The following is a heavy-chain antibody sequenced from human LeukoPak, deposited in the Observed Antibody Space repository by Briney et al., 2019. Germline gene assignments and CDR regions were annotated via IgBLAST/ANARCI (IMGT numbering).Heavy chain of an antibody. Sequence: KPGGSLRLSCAASGFTFSSYEMNWVRQAPGKGLEWVSNISSSGSTIYYADSVKGRFTISRDNAKNSVDLQMNSLRAEETAVYYCARGHSGRYFWFFDLWGRGTLVTVSS. V-gene: IGHV3-48*03. CDR3: ARGHSGRYFWFFDL. CDR1: GFTFSSYE. CDR2: ISSSGSTI. D-gene: IGHD1-26*01. J-gene: IGHJ2*01.